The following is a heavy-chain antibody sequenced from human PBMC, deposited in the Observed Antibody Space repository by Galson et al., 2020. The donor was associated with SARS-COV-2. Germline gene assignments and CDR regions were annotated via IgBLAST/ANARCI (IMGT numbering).Heavy chain of an antibody. CDR1: GYTFTSYY. Sequence: ASVKVSCKASGYTFTSYYMHWVRQAPGQGLEWMGIINPSGGSTSYAQKFQGRVTMTRDTSTSTVYMELSSLRSEDTAVYYCARGMIRFLEWLSPFDYWGQGTLVAVSS. J-gene: IGHJ4*02. D-gene: IGHD3-3*01. CDR2: INPSGGST. CDR3: ARGMIRFLEWLSPFDY. V-gene: IGHV1-46*01.